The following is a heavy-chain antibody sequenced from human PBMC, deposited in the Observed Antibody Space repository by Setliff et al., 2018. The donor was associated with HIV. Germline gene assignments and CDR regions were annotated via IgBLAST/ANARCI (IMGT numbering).Heavy chain of an antibody. V-gene: IGHV4-38-2*01. CDR1: GYSVSSGYY. CDR2: IYYSGST. CDR3: ARVVPREVAPGGFDI. J-gene: IGHJ3*02. D-gene: IGHD5-12*01. Sequence: SETLSLTCAVSGYSVSSGYYWGWIRQPPGKGLEWIASIYYSGSTYYAPSLKSRVTISVDTSKNQFSLKLTSVTAADMAVYFCARVVPREVAPGGFDIWGQGTMVTVSS.